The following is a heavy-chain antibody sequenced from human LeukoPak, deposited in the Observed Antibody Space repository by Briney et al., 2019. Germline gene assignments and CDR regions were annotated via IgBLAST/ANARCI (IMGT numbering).Heavy chain of an antibody. CDR2: IYYSGST. D-gene: IGHD6-19*01. V-gene: IGHV4-39*01. CDR1: GGSISSSSYY. CDR3: ARHRGSGWYYFDY. Sequence: SETLSLTCTVSGGSISSSSYYWGWIRQPPGKGLEWIGSIYYSGSTYYNPSLKSRVTISVDTSKNQLSLKLSSVTAADTAVYYCARHRGSGWYYFDYWGQGTLVTVSS. J-gene: IGHJ4*02.